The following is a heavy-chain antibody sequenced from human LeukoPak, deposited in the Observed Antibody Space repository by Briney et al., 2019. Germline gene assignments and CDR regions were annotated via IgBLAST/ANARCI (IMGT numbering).Heavy chain of an antibody. Sequence: SETLSLTCTVSGGSISSYYWTWIRQPSGQGLECIGYISYSGSTNYSPSLKSRVTISVDTSKNQFSLKLTSVTAADTAVYYCARVEVRGYSYGPTYFYHMHVWGKGTTVTVSS. J-gene: IGHJ6*03. CDR1: GGSISSYY. CDR3: ARVEVRGYSYGPTYFYHMHV. CDR2: ISYSGST. V-gene: IGHV4-59*01. D-gene: IGHD5-18*01.